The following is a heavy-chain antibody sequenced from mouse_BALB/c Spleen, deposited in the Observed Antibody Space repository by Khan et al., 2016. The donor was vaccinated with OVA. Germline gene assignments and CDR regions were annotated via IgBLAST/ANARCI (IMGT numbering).Heavy chain of an antibody. D-gene: IGHD2-1*01. V-gene: IGHV1-7*01. J-gene: IGHJ3*01. CDR3: ARRGLYGIFVD. CDR2: IDPSTGYI. CDR1: GYTFTTYW. Sequence: QVRLQQSGAELAKPGASVKMSCKASGYTFTTYWMHWVKKRPGQGLEWIGYIDPSTGYIEYNQKFKDKATLTTDKSSTTAFMQLSSLTSEDSAVYDGARRGLYGIFVDWGQGTLVTVSA.